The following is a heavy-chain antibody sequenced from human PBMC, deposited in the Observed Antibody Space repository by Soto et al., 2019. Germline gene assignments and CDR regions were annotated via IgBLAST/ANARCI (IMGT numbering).Heavy chain of an antibody. J-gene: IGHJ4*02. CDR2: ISAYNGNT. V-gene: IGHV1-18*01. CDR3: ASVGGPSIYGLDLDY. Sequence: ASVKVSCKASGYSFISYGITWVRQAPGQGLEWMGWISAYNGNTKYAQNLQGRFTMTTDTSTNTAYMQLRSLRSDDTAVYYCASVGGPSIYGLDLDYWGQGTLVTVSS. D-gene: IGHD3-9*01. CDR1: GYSFISYG.